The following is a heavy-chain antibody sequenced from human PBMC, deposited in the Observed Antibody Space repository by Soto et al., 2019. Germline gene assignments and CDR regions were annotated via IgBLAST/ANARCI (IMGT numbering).Heavy chain of an antibody. J-gene: IGHJ6*03. V-gene: IGHV4-34*01. Sequence: SETLSLTCAVYGGSFSGYYWSWIRQPPGKGLEWIGEINHSGSTNYNPSLKSRVTISVDTSKNQFSLKLSSVTAADTAVYYCASNSVDYYYYMDVWGKGTTVTVSS. D-gene: IGHD2-21*01. CDR3: ASNSVDYYYYMDV. CDR2: INHSGST. CDR1: GGSFSGYY.